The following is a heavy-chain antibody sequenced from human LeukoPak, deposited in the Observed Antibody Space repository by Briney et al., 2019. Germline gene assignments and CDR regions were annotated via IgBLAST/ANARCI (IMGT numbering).Heavy chain of an antibody. CDR3: AREGTTGKFDWFDP. CDR1: GYIFIGYN. D-gene: IGHD1-1*01. Sequence: ASVKVSCKASGYIFIGYNMHWVRQAPGQGLEWMGWITPNSGGTNYAQKFQGRVTMTRDTSISTAYMELIRLRSDDTAMYYCAREGTTGKFDWFDPWGQGTLVTVSS. CDR2: ITPNSGGT. V-gene: IGHV1-2*02. J-gene: IGHJ5*02.